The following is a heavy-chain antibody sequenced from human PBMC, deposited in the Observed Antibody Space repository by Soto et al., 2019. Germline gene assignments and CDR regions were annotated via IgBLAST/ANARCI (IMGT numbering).Heavy chain of an antibody. Sequence: QVQLQESGPGLVKPSETLSLTCTVSGGSISSYYWSWIRQPPGKGLEWIGYIYYSGSTNYNPSLRSRVTISVDTSKNQFSLKLSSVTAADTAVYYCARVAARPTFNWFDPLGQGTLVTVSS. CDR3: ARVAARPTFNWFDP. J-gene: IGHJ5*02. CDR1: GGSISSYY. V-gene: IGHV4-59*01. D-gene: IGHD6-6*01. CDR2: IYYSGST.